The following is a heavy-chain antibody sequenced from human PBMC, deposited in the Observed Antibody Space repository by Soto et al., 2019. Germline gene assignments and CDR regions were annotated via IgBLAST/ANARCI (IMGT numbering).Heavy chain of an antibody. CDR1: GGSMSSSSYY. CDR2: IYYSGST. V-gene: IGHV4-39*01. Sequence: SETLSLTCTVSGGSMSSSSYYWGWIRQPPGKGLEWIGSIYYSGSTYYNPSLKSRVTISVDTSKKQFSLKLSSAIAADTAVYYCARRGTCSGSPSCGMDVWGQGTTVTVSS. CDR3: ARRGTCSGSPSCGMDV. J-gene: IGHJ6*02. D-gene: IGHD3-10*02.